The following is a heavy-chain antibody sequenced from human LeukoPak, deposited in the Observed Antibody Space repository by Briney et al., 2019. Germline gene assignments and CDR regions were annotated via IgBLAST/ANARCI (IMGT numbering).Heavy chain of an antibody. CDR2: IYYSGST. CDR3: ARGDHDYVWGSYRPNWFDP. Sequence: SETLSLTCTVSGGSISSYYWSWIRQPPGKGLEWIGYIYYSGSTNYNPSLKSRVTISVDTSKNQFSLKLSSVTAADTAVYYCARGDHDYVWGSYRPNWFDPWGQGTLVTVSS. CDR1: GGSISSYY. D-gene: IGHD3-16*02. V-gene: IGHV4-59*01. J-gene: IGHJ5*02.